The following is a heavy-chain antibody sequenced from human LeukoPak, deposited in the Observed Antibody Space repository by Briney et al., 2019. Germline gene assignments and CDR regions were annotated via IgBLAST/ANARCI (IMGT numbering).Heavy chain of an antibody. CDR1: GFTFSESW. Sequence: GGSLRLSCVVSGFTFSESWMSWVLQAPGKGLGWVASINHNGNVNYYVDSVKGRFTISRDNAKNSLYLQMSNLRAEDTAVYFCARGGGLDVWGQGATVTVSS. CDR2: INHNGNVN. CDR3: ARGGGLDV. D-gene: IGHD3-16*01. J-gene: IGHJ6*02. V-gene: IGHV3-7*03.